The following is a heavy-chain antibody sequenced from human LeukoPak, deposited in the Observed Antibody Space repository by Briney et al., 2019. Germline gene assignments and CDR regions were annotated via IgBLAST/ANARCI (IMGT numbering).Heavy chain of an antibody. CDR3: ARDRSIGRFDY. CDR2: ITSGSSNI. V-gene: IGHV3-48*01. CDR1: GFTFSDCS. J-gene: IGHJ4*02. D-gene: IGHD1-26*01. Sequence: GGSLRLSCAASGFTFSDCSMNWVRQAPGKGLEWVSYITSGSSNIYYADSVKGRFTISRDNAKNSLYPQMNSLRAEDTAVYYCARDRSIGRFDYWGQGTLVTVSS.